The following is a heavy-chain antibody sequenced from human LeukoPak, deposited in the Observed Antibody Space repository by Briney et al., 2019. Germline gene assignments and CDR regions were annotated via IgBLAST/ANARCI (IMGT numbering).Heavy chain of an antibody. J-gene: IGHJ4*02. CDR3: ARGQYLAPFDY. Sequence: PSQTLSLTCTVSGASISSGTYYWSWIRQPPGKGLEWIGYIYYSGSTNYNPSLKSRVTISVDTSKNQFSLKLSSVTAADTAVYYCARGQYLAPFDYWGQGTLVTVSS. D-gene: IGHD4-11*01. CDR1: GASISSGTYY. CDR2: IYYSGST. V-gene: IGHV4-61*01.